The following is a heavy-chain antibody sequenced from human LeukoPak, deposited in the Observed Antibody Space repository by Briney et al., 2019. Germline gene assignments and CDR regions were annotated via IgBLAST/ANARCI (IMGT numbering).Heavy chain of an antibody. V-gene: IGHV1-69*13. Sequence: SVKVSCKASGGTFSSYAISWVRQAPGQGLEWMGGIIPIFGTANYAQKFQGRVTITADESTSTAYMELSSLRSEDTAVYYCASGRSYSSSYYYGMDVWGQGTTDTVSS. D-gene: IGHD6-13*01. J-gene: IGHJ6*02. CDR2: IIPIFGTA. CDR1: GGTFSSYA. CDR3: ASGRSYSSSYYYGMDV.